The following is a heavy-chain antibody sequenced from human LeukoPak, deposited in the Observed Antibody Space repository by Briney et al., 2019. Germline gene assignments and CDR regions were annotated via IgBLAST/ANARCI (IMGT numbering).Heavy chain of an antibody. D-gene: IGHD3-10*02. CDR2: ISSSGSTI. J-gene: IGHJ6*04. V-gene: IGHV3-48*03. CDR1: GITFSSYA. Sequence: TGGSLRLSCAASGITFSSYAMSWVRQAPGKGLEWVAYISSSGSTIYYADSVKGRFTISRDNAKNSLYLQMNSLRAEDTAVYYCAELGITMIGGVWGKGTTVTISS. CDR3: AELGITMIGGV.